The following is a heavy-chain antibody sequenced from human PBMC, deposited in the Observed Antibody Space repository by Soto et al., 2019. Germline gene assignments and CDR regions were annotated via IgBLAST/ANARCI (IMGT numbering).Heavy chain of an antibody. CDR1: GGSFSGYY. V-gene: IGHV4-34*01. Sequence: PSATLSLTCAVYGGSFSGYYWSWIRQPPGKGLEWIGEINHSGTTYYNPSLKSRVTMSVDTSKNRFSLKLNSVTAADTAVYYCARHVSHSSSWYLGSWGQGTLVTVSS. CDR2: INHSGTT. CDR3: ARHVSHSSSWYLGS. J-gene: IGHJ5*02. D-gene: IGHD6-13*01.